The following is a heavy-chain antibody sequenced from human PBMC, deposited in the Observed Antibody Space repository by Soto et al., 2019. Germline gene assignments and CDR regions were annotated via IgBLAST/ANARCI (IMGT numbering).Heavy chain of an antibody. V-gene: IGHV3-23*01. CDR1: GFTFSSYA. D-gene: IGHD2-15*01. CDR2: ISGSGGST. CDR3: ATEPLGYCSGGSCYPDY. Sequence: PGGSLRLSCAASGFTFSSYAMSWVRQAPGKGLEWVSAISGSGGSTYYADSVKGRFTISRDNSKNTLYLQMNSLRAEDTAVYYCATEPLGYCSGGSCYPDYWGQGTLVTVSS. J-gene: IGHJ4*02.